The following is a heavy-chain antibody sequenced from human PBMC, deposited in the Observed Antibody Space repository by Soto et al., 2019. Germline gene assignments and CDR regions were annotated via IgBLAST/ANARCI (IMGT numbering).Heavy chain of an antibody. D-gene: IGHD2-8*01. Sequence: QVQLQESGPGLVKPSETLSLTCTVSGGSISSYYWSWIRQPPGKGLEWIGYIYYSGSTNYNPSLKSRVTISVDTSKNQSSLKLSSVTAADTGVYYCARVYAYYFDYWGQGTLVTVSS. CDR3: ARVYAYYFDY. V-gene: IGHV4-59*01. CDR1: GGSISSYY. J-gene: IGHJ4*02. CDR2: IYYSGST.